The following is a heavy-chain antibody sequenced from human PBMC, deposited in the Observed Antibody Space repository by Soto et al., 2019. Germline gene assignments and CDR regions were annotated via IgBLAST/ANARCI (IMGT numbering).Heavy chain of an antibody. CDR1: GFSFSGSA. D-gene: IGHD3-3*01. CDR2: IRSKANSYAT. V-gene: IGHV3-73*01. CDR3: TRHELDYVFWSGSSAYYYYGMGV. Sequence: PGGSLRLACAASGFSFSGSAMHWVRQASGKGLEWLGRIRSKANSYATAYAASVKGRFTISRDDSKNTAYLQINSLKSEDTAVYYCTRHELDYVFWSGSSAYYYYGMGVWGQGTTVTVSS. J-gene: IGHJ6*02.